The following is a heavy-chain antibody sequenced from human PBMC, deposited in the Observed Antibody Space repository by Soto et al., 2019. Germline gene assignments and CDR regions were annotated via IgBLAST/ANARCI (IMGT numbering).Heavy chain of an antibody. J-gene: IGHJ6*02. D-gene: IGHD5-18*01. V-gene: IGHV1-69*13. CDR3: ARDTANYYYYGMDV. Sequence: SVKVSCKASGGTFSSYAISWVRQAPGQGLEWMGGIIPIFGTANYAQKFQGRVTITADESTSTAYMELSSLRSGDTAVYYCARDTANYYYYGMDVWGQGTTVTVSS. CDR2: IIPIFGTA. CDR1: GGTFSSYA.